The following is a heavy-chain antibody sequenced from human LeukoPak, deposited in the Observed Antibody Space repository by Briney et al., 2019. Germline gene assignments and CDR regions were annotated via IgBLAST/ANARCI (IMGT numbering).Heavy chain of an antibody. J-gene: IGHJ3*02. D-gene: IGHD3-9*01. CDR2: IRYDGSNK. Sequence: PGGSLRLSCAASGFTFSSYGMHWVRQAPGKGLEWVAFIRYDGSNKYYADSVKGRFTISRDNSKNTLYLQMNSLRAEDTAVYYCASRTIFPPVAAFDIWGQGTMVTVSS. CDR3: ASRTIFPPVAAFDI. CDR1: GFTFSSYG. V-gene: IGHV3-30*02.